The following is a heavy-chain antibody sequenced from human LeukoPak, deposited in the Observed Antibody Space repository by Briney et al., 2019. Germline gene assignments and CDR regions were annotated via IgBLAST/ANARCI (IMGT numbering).Heavy chain of an antibody. J-gene: IGHJ4*02. CDR1: GGTFSSYA. CDR2: IIPIFGTA. V-gene: IGHV1-69*05. Sequence: SVKVSCKASGGTFSSYAISWVRQAPGQGLEWMGRIIPIFGTANYAQKFQGRVTITTDESTSTAYMELSSLRSDDTAVYYCARSNYYDSSGYCVYWGQGTLVTVSS. CDR3: ARSNYYDSSGYCVY. D-gene: IGHD3-22*01.